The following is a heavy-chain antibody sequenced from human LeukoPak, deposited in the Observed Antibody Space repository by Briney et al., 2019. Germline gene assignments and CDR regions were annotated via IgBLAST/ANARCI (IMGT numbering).Heavy chain of an antibody. D-gene: IGHD3-3*01. CDR1: GFTFSSYA. CDR3: AKDQTLSREYYDFWSGKRDWFDP. CDR2: ISGSGGST. V-gene: IGHV3-23*01. J-gene: IGHJ5*02. Sequence: GGSLRLSCAASGFTFSSYAMSWVRQAPGKGLEWVSAISGSGGSTYYADSVKGRFTISRDNSKNTLYLQMNSLRAEDTAVYYCAKDQTLSREYYDFWSGKRDWFDPWGQGTLVTVSS.